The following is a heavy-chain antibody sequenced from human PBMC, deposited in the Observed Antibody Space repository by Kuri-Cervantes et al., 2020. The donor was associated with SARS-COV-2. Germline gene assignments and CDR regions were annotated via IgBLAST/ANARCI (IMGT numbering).Heavy chain of an antibody. Sequence: GSLRLSCTVSGGSISSSSYYWGWIRQPPGKGLEWIGSIYYSGSTYYNPSLKSRVTISVDTSKNQFSLKLSSVTAADTAVYYCARGARGWYLHWFDPWGQGTLVTVSS. V-gene: IGHV4-39*01. CDR2: IYYSGST. J-gene: IGHJ5*02. CDR1: GGSISSSSYY. D-gene: IGHD6-19*01. CDR3: ARGARGWYLHWFDP.